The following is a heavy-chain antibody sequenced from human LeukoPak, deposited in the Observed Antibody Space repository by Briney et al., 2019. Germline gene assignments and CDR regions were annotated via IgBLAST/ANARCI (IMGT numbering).Heavy chain of an antibody. CDR2: INHSGST. V-gene: IGHV4-34*01. CDR3: ARGGYYYDSSGYYPSFYYYYYMDV. D-gene: IGHD3-22*01. CDR1: GGSFSGYY. Sequence: KPSETLSLTCAVYGGSFSGYYWGWIRQPPGKGLEWIGEINHSGSTNYNPSLKSRVTISVDTSKNQFSLKLSSVTAADTAVYYCARGGYYYDSSGYYPSFYYYYYMDVWGKGTTVTVSS. J-gene: IGHJ6*03.